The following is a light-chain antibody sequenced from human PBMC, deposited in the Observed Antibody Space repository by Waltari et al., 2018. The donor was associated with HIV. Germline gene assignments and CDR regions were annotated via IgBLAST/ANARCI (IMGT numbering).Light chain of an antibody. J-gene: IGLJ2*01. CDR1: SGDIGVYNY. V-gene: IGLV2-14*03. CDR2: DVT. CDR3: SSYTSSNTLV. Sequence: QSALTQPASVSGSPGQPITISCTGTSGDIGVYNYVSWYQQQPGKAPKLMIHDVTSRPSGVSDRFSGSKSGNTASLTISGLQAEDEADYYCSSYTSSNTLVFGGGTKLTVL.